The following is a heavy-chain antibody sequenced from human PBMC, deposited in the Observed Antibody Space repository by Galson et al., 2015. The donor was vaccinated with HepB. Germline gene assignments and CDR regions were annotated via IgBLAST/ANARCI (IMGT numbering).Heavy chain of an antibody. V-gene: IGHV1-46*01. CDR3: ARGSYYYDSSGYYYSSEYYFDY. J-gene: IGHJ4*02. Sequence: SVKVSCKASGYTFTSYYMHWVRQAPGQGLEWMGIINPSGGSTSYAQKFQGRVTMTRDTSTSTVYMGLSSLRSEDTAVYYCARGSYYYDSSGYYYSSEYYFDYWGQGTLVTVSS. CDR2: INPSGGST. CDR1: GYTFTSYY. D-gene: IGHD3-22*01.